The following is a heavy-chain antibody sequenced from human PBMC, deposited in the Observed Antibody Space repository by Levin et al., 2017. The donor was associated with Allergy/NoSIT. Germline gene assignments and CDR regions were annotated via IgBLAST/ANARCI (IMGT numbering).Heavy chain of an antibody. CDR2: IFSDGST. Sequence: GGSLRLSCAVSGLTVSSSYMTWVRQAPGKGLEWVSMIFSDGSTYYAASVKGRFTISRDTSKNTLSLQMNSLTAEDTAVYYCARDGSGYGEIDFWGPGTLVTVSS. CDR3: ARDGSGYGEIDF. D-gene: IGHD5-12*01. J-gene: IGHJ4*02. V-gene: IGHV3-53*01. CDR1: GLTVSSSY.